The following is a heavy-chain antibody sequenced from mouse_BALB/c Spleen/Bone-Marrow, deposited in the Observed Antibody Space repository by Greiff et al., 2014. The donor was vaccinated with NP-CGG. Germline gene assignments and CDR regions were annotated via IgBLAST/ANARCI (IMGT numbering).Heavy chain of an antibody. CDR3: ASVSYDSTSAY. V-gene: IGHV1-87*01. Sequence: VQLQQSGAELARPGASVKLSCKASGYTFTSYWMQWVKQRPGQGLEWIGIIYPGGGDSRYNEKFKGKATLTADKSSSTAYVQLRNLASEASAVYYCASVSYDSTSAYWGQGTTLTVSS. CDR2: IYPGGGDS. D-gene: IGHD1-1*01. J-gene: IGHJ2*01. CDR1: GYTFTSYW.